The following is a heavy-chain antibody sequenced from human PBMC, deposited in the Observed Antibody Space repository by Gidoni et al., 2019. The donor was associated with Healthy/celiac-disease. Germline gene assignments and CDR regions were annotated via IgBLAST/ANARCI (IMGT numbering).Heavy chain of an antibody. D-gene: IGHD1-26*01. CDR1: GGSISSSRYY. CDR2: IYYSGST. CDR3: ARDVTSATLRSDYYYGMDV. V-gene: IGHV4-39*07. Sequence: QLQLQESGPGLVKPSETLSLTCTVSGGSISSSRYYWGWIRQPPGKGLEWIGSIYYSGSTYYNPSLKSRVTISVDTSKNQFSLKLSSVTAADTAVYYCARDVTSATLRSDYYYGMDVWGQGTTVTVSS. J-gene: IGHJ6*02.